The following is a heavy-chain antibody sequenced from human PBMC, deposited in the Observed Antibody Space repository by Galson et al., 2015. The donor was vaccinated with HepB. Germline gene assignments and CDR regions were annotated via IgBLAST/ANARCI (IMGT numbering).Heavy chain of an antibody. CDR2: ISYDGSNK. D-gene: IGHD1-26*01. CDR1: GFTFSSYG. J-gene: IGHJ4*02. Sequence: SLRLSCAASGFTFSSYGMHWVRQAPGKGLEWVAVISYDGSNKYYADSVKGRFTISRDNSKNTLYLQMNSLRAEDTAVYYCAKAPWWELHHFDYWGQGTLVTVSS. V-gene: IGHV3-30*18. CDR3: AKAPWWELHHFDY.